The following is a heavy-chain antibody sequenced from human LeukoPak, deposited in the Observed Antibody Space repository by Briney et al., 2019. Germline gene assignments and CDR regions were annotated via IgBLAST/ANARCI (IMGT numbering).Heavy chain of an antibody. D-gene: IGHD4-17*01. J-gene: IGHJ4*02. CDR3: ARDKRDYGDYGY. V-gene: IGHV3-13*01. CDR2: IGTAGDA. CDR1: GFTFSSYD. Sequence: GGSLRLSCAASGFTFSSYDMHWVRQATGKGLEWVSAIGTAGDAYYPGSVKGRFTISRENAKNSLYLQMNSLRAEDTAVYYCARDKRDYGDYGYWGQGTLVTVSS.